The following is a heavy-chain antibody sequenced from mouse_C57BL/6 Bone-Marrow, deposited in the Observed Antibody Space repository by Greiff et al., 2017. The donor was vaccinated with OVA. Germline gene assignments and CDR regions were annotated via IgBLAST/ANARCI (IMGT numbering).Heavy chain of an antibody. CDR2: IYPGSGNT. Sequence: QVQLKESGAELVRPGASVKLSCKASGYTFTDYYINWVKQRPGQGLEWIARIYPGSGNTYYNEKFKGKATLTAEKSSSTAYMQLSSLTSEDSAVYFCARWGYYGSLDYWGQGTTLTVSS. CDR3: ARWGYYGSLDY. CDR1: GYTFTDYY. D-gene: IGHD1-1*01. V-gene: IGHV1-76*01. J-gene: IGHJ2*01.